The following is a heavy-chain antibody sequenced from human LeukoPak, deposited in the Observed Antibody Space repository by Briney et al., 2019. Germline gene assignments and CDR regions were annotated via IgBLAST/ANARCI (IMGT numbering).Heavy chain of an antibody. CDR1: GVSVSDSF. CDR3: ATDHMSKQTAY. Sequence: PGGSLRLSCVASGVSVSDSFISWVRQTPGKALEWVSVLYKDGRTFYADSVKGRFTISRDDSRNTLYLQMNRLRAEDTAIYYCATDHMSKQTAYWGQGTLVTVSS. D-gene: IGHD5/OR15-5a*01. V-gene: IGHV3-53*01. J-gene: IGHJ4*02. CDR2: LYKDGRT.